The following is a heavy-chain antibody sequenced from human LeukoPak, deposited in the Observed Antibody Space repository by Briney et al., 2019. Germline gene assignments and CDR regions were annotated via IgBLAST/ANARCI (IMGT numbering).Heavy chain of an antibody. V-gene: IGHV3-23*01. CDR3: TKDPNGDYVGAFDP. J-gene: IGHJ5*02. CDR1: GFTLSSFA. CDR2: ITGNHGAT. D-gene: IGHD4-17*01. Sequence: PGGSLRLSCAASGFTLSSFAMTWVRQAPGKGLEWVSSITGNHGATYNIDSVKGRFTISRDNSQNTLYLQMNSLRAEDTAVYYCTKDPNGDYVGAFDPWGQGTLVTVSS.